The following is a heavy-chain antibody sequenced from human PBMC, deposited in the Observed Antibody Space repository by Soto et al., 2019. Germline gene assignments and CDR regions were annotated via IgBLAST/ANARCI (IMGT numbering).Heavy chain of an antibody. J-gene: IGHJ5*02. CDR2: IILIFGTA. D-gene: IGHD6-6*01. Sequence: SVKVPCNASGRTFRNYAINWARQAPRHGLEWMGGIILIFGTANYAQKFQGRVTITADESTRTAYMELSSMRCEGTAVYYCARETTSGIVARFGTNWFDPWGQGTLVTVSS. CDR1: GRTFRNYA. CDR3: ARETTSGIVARFGTNWFDP. V-gene: IGHV1-69*13.